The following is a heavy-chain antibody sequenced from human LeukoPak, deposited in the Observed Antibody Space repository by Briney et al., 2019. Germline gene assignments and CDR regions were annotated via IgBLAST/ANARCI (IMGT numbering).Heavy chain of an antibody. CDR1: GGSISSSNW. J-gene: IGHJ4*02. V-gene: IGHV4-4*02. Sequence: PSGTLSLTCAVSGGSISSSNWWSWVRQPPGKGLEWIGEIYHSGSTNYNPSLKSRVTISVDKSKNQFSLKLSSVTAADTAVYYCARHRETAAGTLDYWGQGTLVTVSS. CDR3: ARHRETAAGTLDY. D-gene: IGHD6-13*01. CDR2: IYHSGST.